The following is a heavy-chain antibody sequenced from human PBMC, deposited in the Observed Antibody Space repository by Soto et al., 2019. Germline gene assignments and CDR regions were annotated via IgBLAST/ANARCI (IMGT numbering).Heavy chain of an antibody. V-gene: IGHV1-2*02. D-gene: IGHD1-1*01. CDR3: ARGRTGTTSYFDY. J-gene: IGHJ4*02. Sequence: EASVKVSCNASGYTFTGYYLHWVRQAPGQGLEWMRWINPNSGGTNYAQKFQGRVTMTRDTSISTAYMELSRLRSDDTAVYYCARGRTGTTSYFDYWGQGNLVTVSS. CDR1: GYTFTGYY. CDR2: INPNSGGT.